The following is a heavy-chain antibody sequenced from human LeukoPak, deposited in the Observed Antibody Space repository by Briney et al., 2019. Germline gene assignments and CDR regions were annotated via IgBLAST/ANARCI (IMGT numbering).Heavy chain of an antibody. D-gene: IGHD6-13*01. CDR1: GGSINSYF. V-gene: IGHV4-59*12. CDR3: ARVSSWYGYFQQ. CDR2: IYYSGTT. J-gene: IGHJ1*01. Sequence: PSETLSLTCAVSGGSINSYFWYWIRQPPGKGLEWIGSIYYSGTTNYNPSLQSRVTKSVDTSKNQFSLKLTSVTAADTAVYYCARVSSWYGYFQQWGQGTLVTVSP.